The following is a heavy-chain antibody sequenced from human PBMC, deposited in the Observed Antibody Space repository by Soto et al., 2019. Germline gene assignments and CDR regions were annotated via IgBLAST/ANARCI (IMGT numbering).Heavy chain of an antibody. CDR1: AYSFTSHC. J-gene: IGHJ6*02. V-gene: IGHV5-10-1*01. CDR3: ATSSAGNYYYCGMDV. Sequence: GESLKISCKGPAYSFTSHCISWVRQMPVKGLEWMGRIDPSDSYTNYSPSFQGHVTISADKSISTAYLQWSSLKASDTAMYYCATSSAGNYYYCGMDVWGQGTTVTVSS. CDR2: IDPSDSYT. D-gene: IGHD6-13*01.